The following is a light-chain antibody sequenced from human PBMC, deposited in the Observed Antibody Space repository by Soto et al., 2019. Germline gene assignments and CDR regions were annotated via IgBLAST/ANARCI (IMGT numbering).Light chain of an antibody. CDR2: KAS. V-gene: IGKV1-5*03. CDR1: HSISSW. CDR3: QQYNSYPIT. Sequence: DIQMTQSPSTLSASVGDRVTITCRASHSISSWLAWYQQKPGKAPKLLIYKASSLESGVPSRVSGSGSGTEFSLTISSLQPDDFATYYCQQYNSYPITFGQGTRLEIK. J-gene: IGKJ5*01.